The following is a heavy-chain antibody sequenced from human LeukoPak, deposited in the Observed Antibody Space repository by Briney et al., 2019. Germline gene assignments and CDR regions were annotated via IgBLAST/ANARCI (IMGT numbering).Heavy chain of an antibody. CDR3: ARDRGPRTGFMVREAYDY. CDR2: INTDGSIT. Sequence: GGSLRLSCAASGFTFSDYWIHWLRQAPGKGLVWVSRINTDGSITNYADSVKGRFSISRDNAKNTLYLQMSSLRAEDTAVYYCARDRGPRTGFMVREAYDYWGQGTLVTVSS. V-gene: IGHV3-74*01. CDR1: GFTFSDYW. J-gene: IGHJ4*02. D-gene: IGHD3-10*01.